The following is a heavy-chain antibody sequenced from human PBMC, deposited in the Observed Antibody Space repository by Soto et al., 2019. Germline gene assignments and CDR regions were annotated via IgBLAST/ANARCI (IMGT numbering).Heavy chain of an antibody. CDR2: IYYSGST. CDR1: GRSISSYY. V-gene: IGHV4-59*01. J-gene: IGHJ3*02. Sequence: QVQLQESGPGLVKPSETLSLTCTVSGRSISSYYWSWIRQPPGTGLEWIGYIYYSGSTNYNPSLKSRVTISVDTAKNQFSLKLSSVTAADTAVYYCARRYYYDSSGYHSDAFDIWGQGTMVTVSS. CDR3: ARRYYYDSSGYHSDAFDI. D-gene: IGHD3-22*01.